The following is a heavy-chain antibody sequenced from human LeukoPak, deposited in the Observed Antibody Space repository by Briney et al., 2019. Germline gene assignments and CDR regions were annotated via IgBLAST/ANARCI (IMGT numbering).Heavy chain of an antibody. Sequence: PGGSLRLSCAASKFTFSDSWMSWVRQASGKGLEWVAAIKEDGSEEYYMDSVKGRFTISRDNAKNSLYLQMNSLRTEDTALYYCAKGVHGYNSYMDVWGKGTTVTVSS. V-gene: IGHV3-7*03. CDR3: AKGVHGYNSYMDV. CDR2: IKEDGSEE. D-gene: IGHD5-24*01. CDR1: KFTFSDSW. J-gene: IGHJ6*03.